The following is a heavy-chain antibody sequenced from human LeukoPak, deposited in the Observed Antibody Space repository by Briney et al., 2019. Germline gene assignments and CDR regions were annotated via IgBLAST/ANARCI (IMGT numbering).Heavy chain of an antibody. CDR1: GDSVSNNRAT. D-gene: IGHD6-13*01. J-gene: IGHJ5*02. Sequence: SQTLSLTCAISGDSVSNNRATWNWIRQSPSRGLEWLGRAYYRSKWYNDYAVSVKSRITINPDTSKNQVSLQLNSVTPEDTAVYYCARSGSWYVGPWGQGTLVTVSS. CDR3: ARSGSWYVGP. V-gene: IGHV6-1*01. CDR2: AYYRSKWYN.